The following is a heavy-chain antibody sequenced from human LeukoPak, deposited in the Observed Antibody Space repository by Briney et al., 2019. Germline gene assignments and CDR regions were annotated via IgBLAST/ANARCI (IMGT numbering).Heavy chain of an antibody. Sequence: SETLSLTCTVSGGSISSSSYYWGWIRQPPGKGLEWIGSIYYSGSTYYNPSLKSRVTISIDTSKNQFSLKLSSVTAADTAVYYCARLSVVSTFFDYWGQGTLVTVSS. CDR2: IYYSGST. V-gene: IGHV4-39*01. D-gene: IGHD2-2*01. J-gene: IGHJ4*02. CDR1: GGSISSSSYY. CDR3: ARLSVVSTFFDY.